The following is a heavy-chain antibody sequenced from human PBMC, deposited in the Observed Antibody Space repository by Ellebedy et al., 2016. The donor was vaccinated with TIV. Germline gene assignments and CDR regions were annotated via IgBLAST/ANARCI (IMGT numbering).Heavy chain of an antibody. Sequence: GSLRLSXTVSGGSISSYYWSWIRQPAGKGLEWIGRIYISGSTNYNPSFKSRVIMSVDTSKNQFSPNLRSVTAADTAVYYCARDHVKMATILSAFDIWGQGIMVTVSS. D-gene: IGHD5-24*01. CDR1: GGSISSYY. V-gene: IGHV4-4*07. J-gene: IGHJ3*02. CDR2: IYISGST. CDR3: ARDHVKMATILSAFDI.